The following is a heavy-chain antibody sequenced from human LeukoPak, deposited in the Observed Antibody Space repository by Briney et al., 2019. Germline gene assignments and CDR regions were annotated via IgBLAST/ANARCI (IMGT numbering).Heavy chain of an antibody. J-gene: IGHJ6*02. Sequence: GGSLRLSCAASGFTFSDYYMSWIRQAPGKGLEWVSYISSSGSTIYYADSVKGRFTISRDNAKNSLYLQMNSLRAEDTAVYYCVKDSSWFGDYYGMDVWGQGTTVTVSS. CDR3: VKDSSWFGDYYGMDV. CDR2: ISSSGSTI. V-gene: IGHV3-11*01. D-gene: IGHD6-13*01. CDR1: GFTFSDYY.